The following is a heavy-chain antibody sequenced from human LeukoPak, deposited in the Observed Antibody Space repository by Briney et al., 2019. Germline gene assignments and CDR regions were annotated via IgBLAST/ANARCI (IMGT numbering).Heavy chain of an antibody. CDR2: ISAYNGNT. V-gene: IGHV1-18*04. J-gene: IGHJ4*02. D-gene: IGHD6-13*01. CDR1: GYTFTGYY. Sequence: ASVKVSCKASGYTFTGYYMHWVRQAPGQGLEWMGWISAYNGNTNYAQKLQGRVTMTTDTSTSTAYMELRSLRSDDTAVYYCARVGSSWYFVDYWGQGTLVTVSS. CDR3: ARVGSSWYFVDY.